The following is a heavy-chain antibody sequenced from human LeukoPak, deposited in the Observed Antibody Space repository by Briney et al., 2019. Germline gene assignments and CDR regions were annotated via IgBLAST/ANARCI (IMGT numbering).Heavy chain of an antibody. CDR3: ARVHYYYMDV. CDR1: GGSISSGSYY. Sequence: PSETLSLTCTVSGGSISSGSYYWSWIRQPAGKGLEWIGRIYTSGSTNYNPSLKSRVTISVDTSKNQFSLKLSSVTAADTAVYYCARVHYYYMDVWGKGTTVTISS. CDR2: IYTSGST. J-gene: IGHJ6*03. V-gene: IGHV4-61*02.